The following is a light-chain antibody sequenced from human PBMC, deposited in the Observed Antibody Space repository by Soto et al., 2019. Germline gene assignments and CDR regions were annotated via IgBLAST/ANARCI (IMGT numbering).Light chain of an antibody. J-gene: IGLJ1*01. Sequence: QSVLTQPPSASGTPGQRVTISCSGSSSNIGSNTVNWYQQLPGTAPKLLIYSDNQRPSGVPDRFSGSKSGTSASLAISGLQSEDEADYYCAAWDESLNVLYVFGTGTKVTVL. CDR2: SDN. V-gene: IGLV1-44*01. CDR3: AAWDESLNVLYV. CDR1: SSNIGSNT.